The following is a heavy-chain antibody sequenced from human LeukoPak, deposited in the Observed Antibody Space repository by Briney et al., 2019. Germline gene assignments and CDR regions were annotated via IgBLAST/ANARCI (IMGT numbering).Heavy chain of an antibody. CDR1: GYTFNNYY. CDR2: IDPSGSST. Sequence: ASVKVSCKASGYTFNNYYIHWVRQAPGQGLEWMGLIDPSGSSTSYAQKLQGRVTVTRDTSTSTVHMELSGLRSEDTAVYYCARDQEGFDYWGQGTLVTVSS. CDR3: ARDQEGFDY. V-gene: IGHV1-46*02. J-gene: IGHJ4*02.